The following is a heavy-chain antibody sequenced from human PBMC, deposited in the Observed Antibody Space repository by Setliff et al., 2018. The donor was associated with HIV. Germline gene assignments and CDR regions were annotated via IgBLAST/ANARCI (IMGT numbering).Heavy chain of an antibody. D-gene: IGHD3-22*01. Sequence: TLSLTCAVYGGSFSGYYCWSWIRQSPGERLEWIGDITHSGSAEYSPSFRSRVTISVDTSKNQFSLKLNSVTAADTAVYYCATFDYYDSSGFYYGGGHWGQGTLVT. J-gene: IGHJ4*02. V-gene: IGHV4-34*01. CDR3: ATFDYYDSSGFYYGGGH. CDR1: GGSFSGYY. CDR2: ITHSGSA.